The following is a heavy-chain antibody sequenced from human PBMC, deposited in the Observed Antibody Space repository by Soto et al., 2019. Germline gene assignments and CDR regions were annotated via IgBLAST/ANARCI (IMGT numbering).Heavy chain of an antibody. CDR2: ISGGSPKE. Sequence: GGSLRLSCEASGFPFDNYAMSWVRQAPGKGLEWVSAISGGSPKEFYAESVKGRFTISRDNSKNTLFLQMGSLRPEDTAIYYCVKQAHGLDGVAFDYWGQGTQVTVSS. D-gene: IGHD2-15*01. CDR1: GFPFDNYA. CDR3: VKQAHGLDGVAFDY. J-gene: IGHJ4*02. V-gene: IGHV3-23*01.